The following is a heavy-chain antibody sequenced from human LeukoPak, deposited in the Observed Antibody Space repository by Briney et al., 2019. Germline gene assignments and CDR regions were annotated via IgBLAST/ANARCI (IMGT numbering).Heavy chain of an antibody. V-gene: IGHV3-48*04. CDR1: GFTFNSYS. CDR3: ARVDNWNSYYYYYMDV. D-gene: IGHD1-7*01. J-gene: IGHJ6*03. Sequence: PGGSLRLSCAASGFTFNSYSMNWVRQAPGKGLEWVSYISSSGSSIYYADSVKGRFTISRDNAENSLNLQMNSLRAEDTAVYYCARVDNWNSYYYYYMDVWGKGTTVTVFS. CDR2: ISSSGSSI.